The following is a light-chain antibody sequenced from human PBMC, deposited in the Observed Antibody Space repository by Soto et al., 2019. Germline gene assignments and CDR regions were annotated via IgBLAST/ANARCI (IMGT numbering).Light chain of an antibody. CDR1: SSNIGACYD. J-gene: IGLJ2*01. V-gene: IGLV1-40*01. CDR2: GNS. CDR3: QSSDSSLSGPRL. Sequence: QSVLTQPPSVSGAPGQTVTISCTGSSSNIGACYDVHWYQQLPGTAPKLLIYGNSNRPSGVPDRFSGSKSGTLASLAITGLQAEDEADYYCQSSDSSLSGPRLFGGGTKLTVL.